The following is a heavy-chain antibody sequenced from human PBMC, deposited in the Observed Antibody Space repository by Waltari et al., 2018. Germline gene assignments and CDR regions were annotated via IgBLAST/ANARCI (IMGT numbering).Heavy chain of an antibody. V-gene: IGHV4-38-2*01. CDR3: ASSIAAYNFDY. CDR1: GYSISSGYY. CDR2: IYHSGST. J-gene: IGHJ4*02. Sequence: QVQLQESGPGLVKPSETLSLTCAVSGYSISSGYYWGWIRQPPGKGLEWIGSIYHSGSTYYNPSLKSRVTISVDTSKNQFSLKLSSVTAADTAVYYCASSIAAYNFDYWGQGTLVIVSS. D-gene: IGHD6-13*01.